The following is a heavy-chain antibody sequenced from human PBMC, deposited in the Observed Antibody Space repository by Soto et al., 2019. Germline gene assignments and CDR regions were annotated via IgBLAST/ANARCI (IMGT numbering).Heavy chain of an antibody. V-gene: IGHV1-69*01. Sequence: QVQLVQSGAEVKKPGSSVKVSCKASGGTFSSYAISWVRQAPGQGLEWMGGIIPIFGTANYAQKFQGRVTITADESTSTAYMELSSLRSEDTAVYYCARDVSDRRLEWYYGMDVWGQGTTVIVS. CDR1: GGTFSSYA. D-gene: IGHD3-3*01. J-gene: IGHJ6*02. CDR3: ARDVSDRRLEWYYGMDV. CDR2: IIPIFGTA.